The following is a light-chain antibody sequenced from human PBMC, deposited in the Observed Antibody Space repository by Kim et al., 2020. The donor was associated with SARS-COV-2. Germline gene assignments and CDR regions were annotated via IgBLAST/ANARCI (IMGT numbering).Light chain of an antibody. CDR1: QSINNW. CDR3: QKYNGY. CDR2: DAS. Sequence: GDRVTITCRASQSINNWLAWYQQKPGKAPKLLIYDASSLESGVPSRFSGSGSGTDFTLTISSLQPDDFATYYCQKYNGYFGQGTKLEI. V-gene: IGKV1-5*01. J-gene: IGKJ2*01.